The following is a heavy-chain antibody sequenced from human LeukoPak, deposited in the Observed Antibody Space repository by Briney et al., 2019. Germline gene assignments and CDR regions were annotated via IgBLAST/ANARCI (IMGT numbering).Heavy chain of an antibody. CDR3: ARGGTVLRPNSPYDY. V-gene: IGHV1-46*01. Sequence: ASVKVSCKASGYTFTGYYMHWVRQAPGQGLEWMGVINPSGGSTSYAQKFQGRVTMTRDTSTSTVYMELSSLRSEDTAVYYCARGGTVLRPNSPYDYWGQGTLVTVSS. CDR2: INPSGGST. D-gene: IGHD4-17*01. CDR1: GYTFTGYY. J-gene: IGHJ4*02.